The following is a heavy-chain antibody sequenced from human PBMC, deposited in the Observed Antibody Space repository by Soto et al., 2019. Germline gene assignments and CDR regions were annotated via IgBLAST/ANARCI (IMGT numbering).Heavy chain of an antibody. J-gene: IGHJ6*02. Sequence: PGGSLRLSCAASGFTFSSYSMNWVRQAPGKGLEWVSSISSSSSYIYYADSVKGRFTISRDNAKNSLYLQMNSLRAEDTAVYYCAKGRAARLEWDGCMDVWGQGTTVTVSS. CDR2: ISSSSSYI. D-gene: IGHD6-6*01. CDR1: GFTFSSYS. CDR3: AKGRAARLEWDGCMDV. V-gene: IGHV3-21*01.